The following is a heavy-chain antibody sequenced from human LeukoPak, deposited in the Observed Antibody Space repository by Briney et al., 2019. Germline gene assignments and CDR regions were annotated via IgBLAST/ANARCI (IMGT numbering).Heavy chain of an antibody. V-gene: IGHV3-30*04. D-gene: IGHD3-10*01. Sequence: GRSLRLSCAASGFTFSSYAMHWVRQAPGKGLEWVAVISYDGSNKNYADSVKGRFTISRDNSKNTLYLQMNSLRAEDTAVYYCARDSGPMVRGVQLDYWGQGTLVTVSS. CDR2: ISYDGSNK. CDR3: ARDSGPMVRGVQLDY. CDR1: GFTFSSYA. J-gene: IGHJ4*02.